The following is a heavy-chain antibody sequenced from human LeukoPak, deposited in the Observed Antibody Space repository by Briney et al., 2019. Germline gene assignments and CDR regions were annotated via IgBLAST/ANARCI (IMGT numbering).Heavy chain of an antibody. J-gene: IGHJ4*02. D-gene: IGHD2-2*02. CDR1: GGSISSYY. Sequence: SETLSLTCTVSGGSISSYYWSWIRQPPGKGLEWIGRIYTSGSTNYNPSLKSRVTISVDTSKNQFSLKLSSVTAADTAVYYCARGGCSSTSCYMRYWGQGTLVTVSS. CDR2: IYTSGST. V-gene: IGHV4-4*07. CDR3: ARGGCSSTSCYMRY.